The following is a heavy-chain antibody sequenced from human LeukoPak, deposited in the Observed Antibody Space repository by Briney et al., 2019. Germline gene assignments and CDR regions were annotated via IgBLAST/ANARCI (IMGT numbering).Heavy chain of an antibody. CDR2: IRSKANSYAT. V-gene: IGHV3-73*01. CDR3: MNYSSESYYRGGS. CDR1: GFIFSGSA. Sequence: GGSLRLSCAASGFIFSGSAMHWVRQASGKGLEWVGRIRSKANSYATVYAASVNGRFTISRDDSKNTAFLQMHSLKTEDTAVYYCMNYSSESYYRGGSWGQGTLVTVSS. D-gene: IGHD3-10*01. J-gene: IGHJ5*02.